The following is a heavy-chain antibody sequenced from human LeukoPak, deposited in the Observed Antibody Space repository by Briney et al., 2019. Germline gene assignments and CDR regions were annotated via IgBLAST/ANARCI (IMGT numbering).Heavy chain of an antibody. V-gene: IGHV4-4*09. J-gene: IGHJ4*02. Sequence: SETLSLTCTISGGSISRYSWSWIRQPPGKGLEWIGYIYSSGTTKFNPSLKSRATISVDTSKNQLSLRLSSVTAADTAVYYCVTTHFDILTVSYYFDFWGQGTLVTVSS. CDR1: GGSISRYS. CDR2: IYSSGTT. CDR3: VTTHFDILTVSYYFDF. D-gene: IGHD3-9*01.